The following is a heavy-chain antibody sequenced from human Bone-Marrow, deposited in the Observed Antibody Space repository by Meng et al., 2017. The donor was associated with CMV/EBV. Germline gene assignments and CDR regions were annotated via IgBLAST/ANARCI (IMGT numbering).Heavy chain of an antibody. D-gene: IGHD3-22*01. CDR1: GFTFTSYW. CDR3: ARDLDSYDSGAYYET. J-gene: IGHJ1*01. CDR2: IKQDGSEK. Sequence: GESLKISCAASGFTFTSYWMSWVRQAPGKGLEWVANIKQDGSEKYYVDSVKGRFTISRDNAKNSLYLQMNSLRAEDTAVYYCARDLDSYDSGAYYETWGQGTLVTVSS. V-gene: IGHV3-7*01.